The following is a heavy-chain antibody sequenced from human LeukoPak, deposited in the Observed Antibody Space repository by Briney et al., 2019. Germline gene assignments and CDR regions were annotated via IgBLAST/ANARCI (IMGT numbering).Heavy chain of an antibody. CDR1: GGTFSSYA. J-gene: IGHJ5*02. V-gene: IGHV1-69*05. Sequence: SVKVSCKASGGTFSSYAISWVRQAPGQGLEWMGGIIPIFGTANYAQKLQGRVTMATDTSTSTAYMELRSLRSDDTAVYYCARKTIAGGYNWFDPWGQGTLVTVSS. CDR2: IIPIFGTA. D-gene: IGHD6-13*01. CDR3: ARKTIAGGYNWFDP.